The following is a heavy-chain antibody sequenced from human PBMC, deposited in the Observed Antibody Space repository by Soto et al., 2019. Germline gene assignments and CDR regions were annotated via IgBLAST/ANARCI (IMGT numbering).Heavy chain of an antibody. D-gene: IGHD1-1*01. J-gene: IGHJ4*02. CDR2: ISTSNGDT. CDR3: VGDKTGSTGDY. V-gene: IGHV1-18*01. CDR1: GYSFINYA. Sequence: QVQLVQSGAEVKEPGASVRVSCRASGYSFINYAIFWVRQAPGQGLEWMGWISTSNGDTNYAQKFQGRISMTTDTSTSTAYAELRSLSYDDTAVYYCVGDKTGSTGDYWGQGSLVTVSS.